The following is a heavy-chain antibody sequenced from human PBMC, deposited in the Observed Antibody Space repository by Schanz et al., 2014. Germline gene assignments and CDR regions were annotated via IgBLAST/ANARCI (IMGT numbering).Heavy chain of an antibody. CDR2: ISSDGSKK. CDR3: AKDLHSNSGNYYSYYFDS. V-gene: IGHV3-30*18. J-gene: IGHJ4*02. D-gene: IGHD3-10*01. CDR1: GFNFANHA. Sequence: QVQLVESGGGVVQPEWSLRVSCAASGFNFANHAIHWVRQGQGNGLQWVAVISSDGSKKLYTYSVKARFTISRDNSKNSVSLQMDSMRPEDTAVYFYAKDLHSNSGNYYSYYFDSWGPGALVTVSS.